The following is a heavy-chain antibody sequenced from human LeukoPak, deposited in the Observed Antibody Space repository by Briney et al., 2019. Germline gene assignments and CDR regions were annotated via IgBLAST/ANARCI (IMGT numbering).Heavy chain of an antibody. CDR1: GYSISSGYY. CDR2: IYRSGST. D-gene: IGHD6-13*01. J-gene: IGHJ6*03. Sequence: SETLSLTCTVSGYSISSGYYWGWIRQPPGKGLEWIGSIYRSGSTYYNPSLKSRVTISVDTSKNQFSLKLSSVTAADTAVYYCASVPPAAAGHYYYYMDVWGKGTTVTVSS. V-gene: IGHV4-38-2*02. CDR3: ASVPPAAAGHYYYYMDV.